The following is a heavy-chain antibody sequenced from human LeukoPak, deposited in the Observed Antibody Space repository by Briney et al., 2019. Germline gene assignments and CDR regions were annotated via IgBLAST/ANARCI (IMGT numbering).Heavy chain of an antibody. D-gene: IGHD2-15*01. CDR2: IDTNSGGT. J-gene: IGHJ5*02. Sequence: GASVKVSCKASGYTFTAYYMHWVRQAPGQGLEWMGWIDTNSGGTNYAQKFQGRVTITRDTSIGTAYMELSSLISDDTAIYYCASEASCSGDRCQLQWVASWGQGTLVTVSS. CDR3: ASEASCSGDRCQLQWVAS. V-gene: IGHV1-2*02. CDR1: GYTFTAYY.